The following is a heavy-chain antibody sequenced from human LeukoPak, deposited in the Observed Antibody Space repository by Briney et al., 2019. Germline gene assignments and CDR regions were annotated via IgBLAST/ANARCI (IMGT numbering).Heavy chain of an antibody. CDR1: GGSISSYY. D-gene: IGHD3-10*01. V-gene: IGHV4-59*01. Sequence: PSETLSLTCTVSGGSISSYYWSWIRQPPGKGREWIGYIYCSGSTNYNPSLKSRVTISVDTSKNQFSLKLSSVTAADTAVYYCARGAFVLLPFDYWGQGTLVTVSS. CDR3: ARGAFVLLPFDY. CDR2: IYCSGST. J-gene: IGHJ4*02.